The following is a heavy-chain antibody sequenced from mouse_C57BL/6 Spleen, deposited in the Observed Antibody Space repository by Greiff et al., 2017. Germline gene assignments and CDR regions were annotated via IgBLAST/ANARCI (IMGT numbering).Heavy chain of an antibody. J-gene: IGHJ4*01. CDR2: IYPGDGDT. Sequence: QVQLQQSGPELVKPGASVKISCKASGYAFSSSWMNWVKQRPGKGLEWIGRIYPGDGDTNYNGKFKGKATLTADKSSSTAYMQLSSLTSEDSAVYFCARENYGSSHYYAMDYWGQGTSVTVSS. CDR3: ARENYGSSHYYAMDY. V-gene: IGHV1-82*01. D-gene: IGHD1-1*01. CDR1: GYAFSSSW.